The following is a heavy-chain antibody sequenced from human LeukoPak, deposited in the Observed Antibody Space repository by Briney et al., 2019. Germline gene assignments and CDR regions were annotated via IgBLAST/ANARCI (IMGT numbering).Heavy chain of an antibody. D-gene: IGHD1/OR15-1a*01. J-gene: IGHJ4*02. CDR3: ARGTNYLPQDY. Sequence: APVKVSCKASGYTVSSYYVHWVRQAPGPGLEWMGIINPSGGSTSYAQKFQGRVTMTRDTSTSTVYMELSSLRSEDTAVYYCARGTNYLPQDYWGQGTLVTVSS. CDR2: INPSGGST. CDR1: GYTVSSYY. V-gene: IGHV1-46*01.